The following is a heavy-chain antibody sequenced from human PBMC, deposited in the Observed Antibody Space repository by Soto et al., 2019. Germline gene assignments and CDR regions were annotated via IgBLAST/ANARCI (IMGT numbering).Heavy chain of an antibody. Sequence: QVQQVQSGAEVKKPGASVMVSCKASGYTFTTYGIIWVRQLPGQGLVWLGWISGYNGNTDYAQKLQGRVTMTTDTSSTTAYMERRSLRADATAVYYCARDRQYFDYWGQGTLVTVSS. CDR1: GYTFTTYG. V-gene: IGHV1-18*01. CDR3: ARDRQYFDY. CDR2: ISGYNGNT. J-gene: IGHJ4*02.